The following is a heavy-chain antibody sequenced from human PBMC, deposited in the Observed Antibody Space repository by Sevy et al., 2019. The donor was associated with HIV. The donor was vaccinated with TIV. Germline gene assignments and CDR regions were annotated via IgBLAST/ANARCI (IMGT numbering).Heavy chain of an antibody. D-gene: IGHD2-2*01. CDR1: GYTFTSYG. CDR3: ARVREYQLLRGCYYYYYMDV. J-gene: IGHJ6*03. V-gene: IGHV1-18*01. Sequence: ASVKVSCKASGYTFTSYGISWVRQAPGQGLEWMGWISAYNGNTNYAQKLQGRVTMTTDTSTSTAYIELRSLRSDDTAVYYCARVREYQLLRGCYYYYYMDVWGNGTTVTVSS. CDR2: ISAYNGNT.